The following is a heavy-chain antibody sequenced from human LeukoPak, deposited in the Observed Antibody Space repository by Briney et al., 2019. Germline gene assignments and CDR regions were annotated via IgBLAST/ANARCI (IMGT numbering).Heavy chain of an antibody. CDR1: GGSISGYY. CDR2: IYYSGST. V-gene: IGHV4-59*01. D-gene: IGHD6-6*01. J-gene: IGHJ4*02. CDR3: ARGSSDFDY. Sequence: SETLSLTCTVSGGSISGYYWSWIRQPPGKGLEWIGYIYYSGSTNYNPSLKSRVTISVDTSKNQFSLKLSSVTAADTAVYYCARGSSDFDYWGQGTLVTVSS.